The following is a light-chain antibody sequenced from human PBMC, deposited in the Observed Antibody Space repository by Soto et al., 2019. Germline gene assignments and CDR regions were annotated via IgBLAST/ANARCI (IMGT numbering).Light chain of an antibody. Sequence: LTQPPSASGTPGQRVTISCSGSSSNIGRNTVSWYQHLPRTAPKLLIYSNNQRPSGVPDRFSGSKPGTSASLAISGLQSEDEADYYCAAWDDTLNGLYVFGTGTKVTVL. V-gene: IGLV1-44*01. CDR2: SNN. CDR3: AAWDDTLNGLYV. CDR1: SSNIGRNT. J-gene: IGLJ1*01.